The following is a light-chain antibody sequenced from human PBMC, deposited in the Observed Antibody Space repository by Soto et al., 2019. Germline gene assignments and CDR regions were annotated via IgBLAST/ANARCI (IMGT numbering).Light chain of an antibody. CDR3: SSFSGTNTVV. Sequence: QSALTQPPSASGSPGQSVTISCTGTSSDVGGYNYVCWYQQYPGKAPKLIISQVYKRPSGVPDRFSGSKSGNTASLTVSGLQAEDEADYYCSSFSGTNTVVFGGGTKVTVL. V-gene: IGLV2-8*01. J-gene: IGLJ2*01. CDR1: SSDVGGYNY. CDR2: QVY.